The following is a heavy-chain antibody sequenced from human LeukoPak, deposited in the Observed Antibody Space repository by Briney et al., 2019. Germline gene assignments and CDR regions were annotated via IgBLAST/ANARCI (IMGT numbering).Heavy chain of an antibody. CDR2: ISWNSGSI. V-gene: IGHV3-9*01. CDR3: AKTSWFGELEPLGYFDY. CDR1: GFTFDDYA. Sequence: QAGGSLRLSCAASGFTFDDYAMHWVRQAPGKGLEWVSGISWNSGSIGYADSVKGRFTISRDNAKNSLYLQMNSLRAEDTALYYCAKTSWFGELEPLGYFDYWGQGTLVTVSS. J-gene: IGHJ4*02. D-gene: IGHD3-10*01.